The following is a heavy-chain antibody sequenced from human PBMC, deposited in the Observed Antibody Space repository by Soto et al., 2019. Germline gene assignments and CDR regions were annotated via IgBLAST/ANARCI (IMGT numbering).Heavy chain of an antibody. CDR1: GFTFSNYW. Sequence: GGSLRLSCAASGFTFSNYWMSWVRQAPGKGLEWVANIKQDGSESNYADSVKGRFTISRDNAENSLYLQMTSLRAEDTAVYYCASARHIGPWGQGTLVTV. V-gene: IGHV3-7*01. CDR3: ASARHIGP. CDR2: IKQDGSES. D-gene: IGHD2-21*01. J-gene: IGHJ5*02.